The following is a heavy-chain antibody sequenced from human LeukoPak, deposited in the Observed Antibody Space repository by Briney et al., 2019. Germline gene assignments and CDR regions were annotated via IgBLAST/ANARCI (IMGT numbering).Heavy chain of an antibody. Sequence: GASVKVSCKASGYTFTSYYMHWVRQAPGQGLEWMGIINPSGGSTSYAQKFQGRVTMTRDTSTSTAYMELSSLRSEDTAVYYCARTKYYDSSGYYYYFDYWGQGTLVTVSS. D-gene: IGHD3-22*01. CDR2: INPSGGST. J-gene: IGHJ4*02. CDR1: GYTFTSYY. CDR3: ARTKYYDSSGYYYYFDY. V-gene: IGHV1-46*01.